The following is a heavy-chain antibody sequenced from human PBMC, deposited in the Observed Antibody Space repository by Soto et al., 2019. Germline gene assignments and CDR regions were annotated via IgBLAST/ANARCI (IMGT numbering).Heavy chain of an antibody. V-gene: IGHV4-31*03. Sequence: QVQLQESGPGLVKPSQTLSLICTVSGGSINSGGYYWSWIRQHPGKGLEWIGYIYYSGSTYYNPFLRSRVTFSAGVSENELSLKLSSVTAADTAVYLCARAYRQSGYSSRWVFDSWGQGTLVNVSS. D-gene: IGHD6-13*01. CDR3: ARAYRQSGYSSRWVFDS. J-gene: IGHJ4*02. CDR2: IYYSGST. CDR1: GGSINSGGYY.